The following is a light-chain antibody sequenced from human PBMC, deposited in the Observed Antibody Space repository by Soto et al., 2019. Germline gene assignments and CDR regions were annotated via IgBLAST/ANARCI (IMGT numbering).Light chain of an antibody. CDR2: DNS. Sequence: QSVLTQPPSVSAAPGQKVTVSCSGSSSNMGNNYVSWYQQLPGTAPKLVIYDNSKRPSGIPDRFSGSKSGTSATLGITGLQTGDEADYYCGTWDSSLSAVVFGGGTKVTVL. J-gene: IGLJ2*01. V-gene: IGLV1-51*01. CDR1: SSNMGNNY. CDR3: GTWDSSLSAVV.